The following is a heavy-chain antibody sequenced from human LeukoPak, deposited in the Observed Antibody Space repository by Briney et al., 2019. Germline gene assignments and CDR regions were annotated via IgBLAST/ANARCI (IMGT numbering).Heavy chain of an antibody. V-gene: IGHV3-23*01. D-gene: IGHD3-16*02. J-gene: IGHJ5*02. Sequence: PGGSLRLSCAASGFTFSSYAMSWVRQAPGKGLEWVSAISGSGGSTYYADSVKGRFTISRDNSKNTLYLQMNSLRAEDTAVYYCAKDQTGSGDTFGGVIDWFDPWGQGTLVTVSS. CDR1: GFTFSSYA. CDR3: AKDQTGSGDTFGGVIDWFDP. CDR2: ISGSGGST.